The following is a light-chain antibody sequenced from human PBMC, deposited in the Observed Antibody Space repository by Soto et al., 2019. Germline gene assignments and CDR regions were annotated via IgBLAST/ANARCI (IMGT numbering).Light chain of an antibody. J-gene: IGKJ1*01. Sequence: DIVMTQSPDSLAVSLGERATINCKSSQSVLYSSNNKNYLAWYQQKPGQPPKLLIYWASTRESWVPDRFSGSGSETDFTLTISSLQAEDVAVYYCQQYYTTLKWTFGQGTKVEVK. CDR3: QQYYTTLKWT. CDR2: WAS. V-gene: IGKV4-1*01. CDR1: QSVLYSSNNKNY.